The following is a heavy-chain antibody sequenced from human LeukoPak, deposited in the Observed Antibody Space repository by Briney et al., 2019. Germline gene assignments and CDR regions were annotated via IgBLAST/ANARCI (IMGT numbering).Heavy chain of an antibody. D-gene: IGHD5-12*01. CDR2: ISWNSGSI. V-gene: IGHV3-9*01. CDR1: GFTFDDYA. Sequence: AGGSLRLSCAASGFTFDDYAMHWVRQAPGKGLEWVSGISWNSGSIGYADSVKGRFTISRDNAKNSLYLQMNSLRAEDTAVYYCARGKWPLIIRWFDPWGQGTLVTVSS. CDR3: ARGKWPLIIRWFDP. J-gene: IGHJ5*02.